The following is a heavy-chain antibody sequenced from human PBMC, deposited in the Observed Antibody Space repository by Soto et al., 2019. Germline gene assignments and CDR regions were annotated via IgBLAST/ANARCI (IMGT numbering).Heavy chain of an antibody. Sequence: GGSLRLSCAPSGFTFSSYGMHWVRQAPGKGLEWVAVIWYDGSNKYYADPMKGGFPISRDNSKITLYLQMNSLRAEDTAVYYCAGPRSHYVGYYGMDVWGQGTTVTVSS. D-gene: IGHD4-17*01. CDR2: IWYDGSNK. J-gene: IGHJ6*02. V-gene: IGHV3-33*01. CDR3: AGPRSHYVGYYGMDV. CDR1: GFTFSSYG.